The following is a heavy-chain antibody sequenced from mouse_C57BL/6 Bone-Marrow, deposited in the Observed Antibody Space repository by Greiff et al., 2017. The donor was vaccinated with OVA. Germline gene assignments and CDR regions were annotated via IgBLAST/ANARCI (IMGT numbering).Heavy chain of an antibody. V-gene: IGHV14-2*01. Sequence: VQLQQPGAELVKPGASVKLSCTASGFNFKNYYMHWVKQRPEQGLEWIGRIDPEDGETNYAPKFQGKATITADTSSTTASLQLSSLTSEDTAVDYYADDYDACAMDYWGQGTSVTVSA. CDR2: IDPEDGET. D-gene: IGHD2-4*01. CDR1: GFNFKNYY. CDR3: ADDYDACAMDY. J-gene: IGHJ4*01.